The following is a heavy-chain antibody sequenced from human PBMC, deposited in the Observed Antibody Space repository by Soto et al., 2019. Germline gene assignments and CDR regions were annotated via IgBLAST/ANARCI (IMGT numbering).Heavy chain of an antibody. D-gene: IGHD4-17*01. CDR2: IYYSGST. V-gene: IGHV4-59*01. CDR1: GGSISSYY. J-gene: IGHJ2*01. Sequence: QVQLQESGPGLVKPSETLSLTCTVSGGSISSYYWSWIRQPPGKGLEWIGYIYYSGSTNYNPSLKRRVTISVDTSKNQFSLKLSSVTAADTAVYYCARGTYGDYGYYWYFDLWGRGTLVTVSS. CDR3: ARGTYGDYGYYWYFDL.